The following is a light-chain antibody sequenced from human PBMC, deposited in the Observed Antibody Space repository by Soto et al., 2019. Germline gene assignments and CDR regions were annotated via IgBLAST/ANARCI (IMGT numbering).Light chain of an antibody. V-gene: IGKV3-20*01. CDR3: QQYGSSPWT. Sequence: EIVLTQSPGTLSLSPGERATLSCRASQSVSSIYLAWYQQKPGQAPRLLIYGASSGATGIPDRFSGSGSGTQFALTISRLEPEDFAVYYCQQYGSSPWTFGQGTKVEIK. CDR2: GAS. CDR1: QSVSSIY. J-gene: IGKJ1*01.